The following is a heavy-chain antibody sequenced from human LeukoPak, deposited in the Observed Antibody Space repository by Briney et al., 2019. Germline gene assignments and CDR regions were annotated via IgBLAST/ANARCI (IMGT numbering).Heavy chain of an antibody. V-gene: IGHV3-30*02. D-gene: IGHD1-26*01. CDR1: GFTFSSYG. J-gene: IGHJ1*01. Sequence: GGSLRLSCAASGFTFSSYGMHWVRQAPGKGLEWVAFIRYGGSNKYHADSVKGRFTISRGNSQNTLYLQMNSLRGEDMAVYYCVRDLMGAGATTAYLPLWGQGTLVTVSS. CDR2: IRYGGSNK. CDR3: VRDLMGAGATTAYLPL.